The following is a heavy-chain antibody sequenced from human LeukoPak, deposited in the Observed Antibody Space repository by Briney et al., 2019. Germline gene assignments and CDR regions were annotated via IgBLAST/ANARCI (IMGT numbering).Heavy chain of an antibody. J-gene: IGHJ4*02. D-gene: IGHD5-12*01. Sequence: GGSLRLFCAASGFTFSSNYMSWVRQAPGKGLEWVPVIYSGGSTYYADSVKGRFTISRDNSKNTLYLQMNSLRAEDTAVYYCARGVDFNDCWGQGTLVTVSP. CDR2: IYSGGST. CDR1: GFTFSSNY. CDR3: ARGVDFNDC. V-gene: IGHV3-66*01.